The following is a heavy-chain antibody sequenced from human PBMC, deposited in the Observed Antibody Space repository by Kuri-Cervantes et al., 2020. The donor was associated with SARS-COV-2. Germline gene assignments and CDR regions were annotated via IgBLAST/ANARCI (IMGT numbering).Heavy chain of an antibody. CDR1: GFSLSTSGVG. CDR2: IYWDDDK. V-gene: IGHV2-5*02. Sequence: SGPTLVKPTQTLTLTCTFSGFSLSTSGVGVGWIRQPPGKALEWLALIYWDDDKRYSTSLKTRLTISKDTSKNQVVLTMTNMDPVDTATYYCARTIHYGSGSYDYGMDVWGQGTTVTVSS. D-gene: IGHD3-10*01. CDR3: ARTIHYGSGSYDYGMDV. J-gene: IGHJ6*02.